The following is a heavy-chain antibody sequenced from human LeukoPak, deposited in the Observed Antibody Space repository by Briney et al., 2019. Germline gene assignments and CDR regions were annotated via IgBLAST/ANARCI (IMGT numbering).Heavy chain of an antibody. CDR2: ITSSSSSI. J-gene: IGHJ4*02. V-gene: IGHV3-21*01. CDR1: GFTFSIYT. D-gene: IGHD4/OR15-4a*01. CDR3: ARDLAWGAY. Sequence: GGSLRLSCVASGFTFSIYTMSWVRQAPGKGLEWVSSITSSSSSIYSADSVKGRLTISRDTAKNSLYLEMNGLRDEDTAVYYCARDLAWGAYWGQGTLVTVSS.